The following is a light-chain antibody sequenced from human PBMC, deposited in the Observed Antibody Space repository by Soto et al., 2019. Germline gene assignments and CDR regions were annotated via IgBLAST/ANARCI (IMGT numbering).Light chain of an antibody. CDR2: DVS. Sequence: QSVLTQPASVSGSPGQSITISCTGTSSDVGGYNYVSWYQQHPGKAPKLMIYDVSNRPSGVSTRFSCSKSGNTASLTIFGLKAEDEADYSCSSCTSTSYVFGTGTKVTVL. CDR1: SSDVGGYNY. CDR3: SSCTSTSYV. V-gene: IGLV2-14*01. J-gene: IGLJ1*01.